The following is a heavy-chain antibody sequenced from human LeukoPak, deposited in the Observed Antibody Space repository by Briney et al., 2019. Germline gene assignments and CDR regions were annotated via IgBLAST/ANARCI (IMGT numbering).Heavy chain of an antibody. CDR2: ISYDGSNK. V-gene: IGHV3-30*03. D-gene: IGHD2-21*02. J-gene: IGHJ4*02. CDR1: GFTFSSYG. Sequence: GGSLRLSCAASGFTFSSYGMHWVRQAPGKGLEWVAVISYDGSNKYYADSVKGRFTISRDNAKNSLYLQMNSLRAEDTAVYYCARGYCGGDCYSSFDYWGQGTLVTVSS. CDR3: ARGYCGGDCYSSFDY.